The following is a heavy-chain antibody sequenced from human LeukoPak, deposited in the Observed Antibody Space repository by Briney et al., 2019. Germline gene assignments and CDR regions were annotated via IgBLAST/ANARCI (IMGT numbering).Heavy chain of an antibody. Sequence: PGGSLRLSCAASGFTFSSYAMSWVRQAPGKGLEWVSAISGSGGSTYYADSVKGRFTISRDNSKNTLYPQMNSLRAEDTAVYYCAKDPGPHPYYYYGMDVWGQGTTVTVSS. J-gene: IGHJ6*02. V-gene: IGHV3-23*01. CDR3: AKDPGPHPYYYYGMDV. CDR2: ISGSGGST. CDR1: GFTFSSYA.